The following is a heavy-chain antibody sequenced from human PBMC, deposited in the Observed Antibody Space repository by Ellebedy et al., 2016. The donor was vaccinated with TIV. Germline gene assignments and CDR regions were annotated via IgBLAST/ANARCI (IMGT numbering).Heavy chain of an antibody. CDR2: IYGGGST. CDR1: GFTVSRNY. CDR3: ARDLTAIRSYGMDV. J-gene: IGHJ6*02. D-gene: IGHD2-21*02. Sequence: GGSLRLXXAASGFTVSRNYMTWVRQAPGKGLEWVSVIYGGGSTYYADSVKGRFTISRDNSKNMLYLQMNSLRAEDTAVYYCARDLTAIRSYGMDVWGQGTTVTVSS. V-gene: IGHV3-53*01.